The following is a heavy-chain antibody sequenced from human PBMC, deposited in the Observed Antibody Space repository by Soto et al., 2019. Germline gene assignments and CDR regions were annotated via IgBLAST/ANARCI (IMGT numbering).Heavy chain of an antibody. CDR2: ISASGIST. Sequence: GGSLRLCCAASGVTLSSYAMSWVRQAPGKGLEWVSGISASGISTYYADSVRGRFTISRDNSKNTLYLQMDSLRAEDTAVYYCVIQATGIDNWFDPWGQGTLVTVSS. V-gene: IGHV3-23*01. J-gene: IGHJ5*02. CDR3: VIQATGIDNWFDP. D-gene: IGHD6-13*01. CDR1: GVTLSSYA.